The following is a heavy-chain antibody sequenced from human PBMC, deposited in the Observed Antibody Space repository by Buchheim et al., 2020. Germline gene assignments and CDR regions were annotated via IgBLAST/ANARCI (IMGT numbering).Heavy chain of an antibody. D-gene: IGHD4-17*01. CDR2: IKSKTDGGTT. J-gene: IGHJ6*02. CDR1: GFTFSSYW. V-gene: IGHV3-15*01. Sequence: EVQLVESGGGLVQPGGSLRLSCAASGFTFSSYWMSWVRQAPGKGLEWVGRIKSKTDGGTTDYAAPVKGRFTISRDDSKNTLYLQMNSLKTEDTAVYYCTTGGGDYSLDYYYGMDVWGQGTT. CDR3: TTGGGDYSLDYYYGMDV.